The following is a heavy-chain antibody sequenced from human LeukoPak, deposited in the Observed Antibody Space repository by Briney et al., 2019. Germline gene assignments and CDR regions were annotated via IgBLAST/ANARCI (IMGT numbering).Heavy chain of an antibody. V-gene: IGHV4-59*01. Sequence: PSETLFLTCTVSGDSISGYYWSGFRRPPGKGLEWIGHIYYSGSTNYNPSLKSRVTISVVTSKNQYSLKMNSVAAADTDVCYCAARIAVDGTVWFDRDCQGTLVTVSS. CDR3: AARIAVDGTVWFDR. CDR1: GDSISGYY. CDR2: IYYSGST. J-gene: IGHJ5*02. D-gene: IGHD6-13*01.